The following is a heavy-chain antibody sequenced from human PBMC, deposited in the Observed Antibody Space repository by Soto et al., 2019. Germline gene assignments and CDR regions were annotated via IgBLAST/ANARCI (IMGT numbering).Heavy chain of an antibody. V-gene: IGHV3-53*04. D-gene: IGHD3-10*01. CDR2: IYSGGST. J-gene: IGHJ5*02. Sequence: GGSLRLSCAASGFTVSSNYMSWVRQAPGKGLEWVSVIYSGGSTYYADSVKGRFTISRHNSKNTLYLQMNSLRAEDTAVYYCARAFITMVRGVIRSFWFDPWGQGTLVTVSS. CDR3: ARAFITMVRGVIRSFWFDP. CDR1: GFTVSSNY.